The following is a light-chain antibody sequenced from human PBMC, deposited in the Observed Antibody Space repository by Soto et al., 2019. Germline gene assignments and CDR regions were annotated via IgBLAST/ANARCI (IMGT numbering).Light chain of an antibody. CDR1: QSVSSSY. Sequence: EIVLTQSPGTLSLSPGERATLSCRASQSVSSSYLAWYQQKPGQAPRLLIYGASSRATGIPDRFSGSGSGTHFNLTISRLEPEDFAVYYCQQYGSSPYTFGQGTKREIK. CDR3: QQYGSSPYT. J-gene: IGKJ2*01. V-gene: IGKV3-20*01. CDR2: GAS.